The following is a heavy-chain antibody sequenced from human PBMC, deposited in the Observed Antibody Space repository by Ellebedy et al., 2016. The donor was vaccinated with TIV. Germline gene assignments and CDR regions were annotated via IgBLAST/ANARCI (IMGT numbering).Heavy chain of an antibody. CDR1: SASISSGGYY. J-gene: IGHJ4*02. V-gene: IGHV4-31*03. D-gene: IGHD6-19*01. CDR3: ARARAVAGTFTLDY. CDR2: VFHGEST. Sequence: SETLSLXXTVSSASISSGGYYWSWIRQHPGKGLEWIGYVFHGESTHYNPSLRSRVTISVDTSNNQFSLKLSAVTAADTAVYYCARARAVAGTFTLDYWGQGTLVTVSS.